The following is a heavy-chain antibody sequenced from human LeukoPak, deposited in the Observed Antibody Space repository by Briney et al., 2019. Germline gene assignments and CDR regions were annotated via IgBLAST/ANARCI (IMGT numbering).Heavy chain of an antibody. CDR2: IYIGAIT. Sequence: GGSLRLSCAASGFTVSSNYMSWVRQAPGKGLECVSVIYIGAITYHTDSVKGRFTISRDNSKNTLYLQMNSLRAEGTAVYYCASSRLGFGELPRYYMYVWGEGATVTVSS. V-gene: IGHV3-66*02. CDR1: GFTVSSNY. CDR3: ASSRLGFGELPRYYMYV. J-gene: IGHJ6*03. D-gene: IGHD3-10*01.